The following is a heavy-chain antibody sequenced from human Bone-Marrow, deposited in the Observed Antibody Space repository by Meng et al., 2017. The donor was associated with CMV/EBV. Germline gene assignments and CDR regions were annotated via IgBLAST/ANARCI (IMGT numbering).Heavy chain of an antibody. J-gene: IGHJ6*02. Sequence: SETLSLTCAVYGGSFIGYYWSWFRQPPGKGLERIGEINHSGSTNYNPSLKSRVTISVDTSKNQFSLKLSSVTAADTAVYYCARTTVTTNPYYYYYYGMDVWGQGTTVTVSS. D-gene: IGHD4-11*01. CDR3: ARTTVTTNPYYYYYYGMDV. CDR1: GGSFIGYY. V-gene: IGHV4-34*01. CDR2: INHSGST.